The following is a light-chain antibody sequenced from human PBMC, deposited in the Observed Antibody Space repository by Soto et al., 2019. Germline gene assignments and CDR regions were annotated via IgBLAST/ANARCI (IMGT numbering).Light chain of an antibody. CDR3: GTWDSSLSAGV. CDR1: SSNIGNNY. CDR2: DNK. V-gene: IGLV1-51*01. Sequence: QSVLTQPPSVSAAPGQKVTISCSGSSSNIGNNYVSWYQQLPGTAPKPLIYDNKKRPSGIPDRFSGSKSATSATLGITGLQTGDEADYYCGTWDSSLSAGVFGGGTKLTVL. J-gene: IGLJ2*01.